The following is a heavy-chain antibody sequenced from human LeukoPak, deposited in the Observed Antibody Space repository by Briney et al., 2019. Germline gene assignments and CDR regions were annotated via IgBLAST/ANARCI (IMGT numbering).Heavy chain of an antibody. J-gene: IGHJ4*02. Sequence: GGSLRLSCAASGFIFRSYWMTWVRQAPGKGLWWVANIKYDGSDEYYVDSVKGRFTISRDNAKNSLYLQMNSLRAEDTAVYYCARSSGWRSEFDYWGQGTLVTVSS. V-gene: IGHV3-7*01. CDR3: ARSSGWRSEFDY. CDR2: IKYDGSDE. CDR1: GFIFRSYW. D-gene: IGHD6-19*01.